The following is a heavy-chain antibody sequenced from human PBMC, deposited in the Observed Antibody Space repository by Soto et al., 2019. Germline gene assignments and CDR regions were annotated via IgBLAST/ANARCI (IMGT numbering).Heavy chain of an antibody. CDR2: IVPIFGTA. J-gene: IGHJ4*02. D-gene: IGHD3-22*01. V-gene: IGHV1-69*13. CDR3: ARGLPPDYYDSSGYAPFDY. CDR1: GGTFSSYA. Sequence: GASVKVCCKASGGTFSSYAISWVRQAPGQGLEWMGGIVPIFGTANYAQKFQGRVTITADESTSTAYMELSSLRSEDTAVYYCARGLPPDYYDSSGYAPFDYWGQGTLVTVSS.